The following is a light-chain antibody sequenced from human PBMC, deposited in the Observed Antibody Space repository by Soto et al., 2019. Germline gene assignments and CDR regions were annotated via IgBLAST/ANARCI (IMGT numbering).Light chain of an antibody. CDR3: SSYTSSSALGV. V-gene: IGLV2-14*01. CDR2: EVT. CDR1: SSDIGIFNY. Sequence: QAVVTQPASVSGSPGQSITISCTGTSSDIGIFNYVSWYQQHPGKAPKLIIYEVTNRPSGVSDRFSGSKSGSTASLNISGLQADDEADYYCSSYTSSSALGVFGGGTQLTVL. J-gene: IGLJ3*02.